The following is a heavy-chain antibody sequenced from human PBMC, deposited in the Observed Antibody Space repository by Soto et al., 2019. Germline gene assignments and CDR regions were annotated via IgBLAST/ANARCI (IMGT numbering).Heavy chain of an antibody. CDR3: ARDDGWLVLDY. D-gene: IGHD6-19*01. J-gene: IGHJ4*02. Sequence: EVQLVESGGGLVKPGGSLRLSCAASGFAFSSYSMNWVRQAPGKGLEWVAFITIRSSYIYYADSVRGRFTISRDNAKNSLYLQMDGLRAEDTAEYYCARDDGWLVLDYWGQGTLVTVSS. CDR2: ITIRSSYI. V-gene: IGHV3-21*06. CDR1: GFAFSSYS.